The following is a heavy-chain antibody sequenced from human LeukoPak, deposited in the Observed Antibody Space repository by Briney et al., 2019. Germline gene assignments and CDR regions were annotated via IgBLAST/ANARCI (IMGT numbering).Heavy chain of an antibody. CDR3: ARAPFLSDVDY. D-gene: IGHD3-16*01. J-gene: IGHJ4*02. V-gene: IGHV3-11*06. Sequence: PGGSLRLSCAASGFTLSDYYMSWIRQAPGKGLEWVSYISSSSSYTNYADSVKGRFTISRDNAKNSLYLQMNSLRAEDTAVYYCARAPFLSDVDYWGQGTLVTVSS. CDR1: GFTLSDYY. CDR2: ISSSSSYT.